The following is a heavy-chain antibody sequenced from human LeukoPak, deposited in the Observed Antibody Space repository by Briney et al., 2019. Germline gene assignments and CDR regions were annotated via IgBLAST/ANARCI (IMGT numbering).Heavy chain of an antibody. CDR3: ARDLAGTDAFDI. Sequence: PGGSLRLSCAASGFTFSSYAMSWVRQAPGKGPEWVSAISGSGGSTYYADSVKGRFTISRDNAKNSLYLQMNSLRAEDTAVYYCARDLAGTDAFDIWGQGTMVTVSS. CDR1: GFTFSSYA. J-gene: IGHJ3*02. D-gene: IGHD6-19*01. V-gene: IGHV3-23*01. CDR2: ISGSGGST.